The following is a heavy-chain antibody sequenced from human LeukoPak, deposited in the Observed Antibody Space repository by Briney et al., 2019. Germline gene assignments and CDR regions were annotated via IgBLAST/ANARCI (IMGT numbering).Heavy chain of an antibody. J-gene: IGHJ3*01. D-gene: IGHD4-23*01. Sequence: GGSLRLSCEASGFTFNLYAMMWVRQSPGKGLEWVSAVRGSGGGTQYSASVKGRFTMSRDNSRNTVFLQMNSLRVEDTAIYFCARDPNGDYVGAFEFWGQGTMVTVSS. CDR1: GFTFNLYA. CDR3: ARDPNGDYVGAFEF. CDR2: VRGSGGGT. V-gene: IGHV3-23*01.